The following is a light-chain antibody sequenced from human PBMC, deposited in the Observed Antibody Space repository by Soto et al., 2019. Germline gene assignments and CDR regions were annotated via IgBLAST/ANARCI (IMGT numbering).Light chain of an antibody. J-gene: IGKJ2*01. Sequence: EIVMTQSPSTLSVSPGERATLSCGASESVGSNLAWYQQKPAQAPRLLIHGASKRATGIPARFSGSGSATEFTPTISSLQSEDFAVYYCQQYYKWPPETFGQGTKVDIK. CDR3: QQYYKWPPET. V-gene: IGKV3-15*01. CDR2: GAS. CDR1: ESVGSN.